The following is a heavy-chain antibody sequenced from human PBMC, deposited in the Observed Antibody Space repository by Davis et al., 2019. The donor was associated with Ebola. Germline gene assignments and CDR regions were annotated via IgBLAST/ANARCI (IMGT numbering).Heavy chain of an antibody. D-gene: IGHD1-26*01. CDR3: ARPRGIVGADYYYGMDV. J-gene: IGHJ6*02. CDR1: GFSLSNARMG. CDR2: IFSNDEK. V-gene: IGHV2-26*01. Sequence: SGPTLVKPTETLTLTCTVSGFSLSNARMGVSWIRQPPGKALEWLAHIFSNDEKSYSTSLKSRLTISKDTSKSQVVLTMTNMDPVDTATYYCARPRGIVGADYYYGMDVWGQGTTVTVSS.